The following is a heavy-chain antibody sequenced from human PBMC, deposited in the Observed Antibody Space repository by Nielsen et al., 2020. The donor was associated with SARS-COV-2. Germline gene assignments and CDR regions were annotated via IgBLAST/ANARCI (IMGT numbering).Heavy chain of an antibody. V-gene: IGHV3-11*01. J-gene: IGHJ6*02. CDR3: TTVGGSSSSTYYYYGMDV. CDR2: ISSSGSTI. D-gene: IGHD6-6*01. Sequence: WIRQPPGKGLEWVSYISSSGSTIYYADSVKGRFTISRDNAKNSLYLQMNSLKTEDTAVYYCTTVGGSSSSTYYYYGMDVWGQGTTVTVSS.